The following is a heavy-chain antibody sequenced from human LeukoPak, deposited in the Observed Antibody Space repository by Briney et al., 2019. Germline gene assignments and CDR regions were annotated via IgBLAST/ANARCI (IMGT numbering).Heavy chain of an antibody. CDR1: GFTFSSYS. J-gene: IGHJ4*02. CDR2: ISSSSSYI. D-gene: IGHD3-22*01. Sequence: GGSLRLSCAASGFTFSSYSMNRVRQAPGKGLEWVSSISSSSSYIYYADSVKGRFTISRDNAKNSLYLQMNSLRAEDMALYYCAKGGSSGYYSYFDYWGQGTLVTVSS. CDR3: AKGGSSGYYSYFDY. V-gene: IGHV3-21*04.